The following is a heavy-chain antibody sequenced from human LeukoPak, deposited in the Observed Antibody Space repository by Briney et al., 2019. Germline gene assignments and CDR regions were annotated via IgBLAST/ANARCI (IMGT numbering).Heavy chain of an antibody. V-gene: IGHV3-7*01. CDR2: IKQDGSEG. CDR1: GFTFSDYW. Sequence: HPGGSLRLSCAASGFTFSDYWMTWVRQAPGKGLEWVANIKQDGSEGYYGDSVKGRFTISRDNAKNSLYLQMNSLRAEDTAIYYCAREDDWNYEDYWGQGTLVTVSS. CDR3: AREDDWNYEDY. D-gene: IGHD1-7*01. J-gene: IGHJ4*02.